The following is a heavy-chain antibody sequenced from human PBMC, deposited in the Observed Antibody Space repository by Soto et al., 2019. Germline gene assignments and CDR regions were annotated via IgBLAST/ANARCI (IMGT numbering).Heavy chain of an antibody. CDR2: INAGNGNT. D-gene: IGHD6-19*01. CDR1: GYTFTSYA. Sequence: GASVKVSCKASGYTFTSYAMHWVRQAPGQRLEWMGWINAGNGNTKYSQRFQGRVTITRDTSASTAYMELSSLRSEDTAVYYCAGVFPLTGYISGWYPHYYYYMDVWGKGTTVTVSS. J-gene: IGHJ6*03. CDR3: AGVFPLTGYISGWYPHYYYYMDV. V-gene: IGHV1-3*01.